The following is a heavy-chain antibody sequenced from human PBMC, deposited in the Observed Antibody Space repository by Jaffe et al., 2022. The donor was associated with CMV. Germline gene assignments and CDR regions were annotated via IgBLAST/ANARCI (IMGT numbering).Heavy chain of an antibody. D-gene: IGHD2-15*01. Sequence: EVQLVESGGGLVQPGGSLRVSCAASGFTFSSYAMNWVRQAPGKGLEWVSFIRASSETIYYVDSVKGRFTISRDNAKNSLYLQMNSLRDDDTAVYYCVRDRYGGSFDYWGQGTLVTVSS. J-gene: IGHJ4*02. CDR1: GFTFSSYA. V-gene: IGHV3-48*02. CDR2: IRASSETI. CDR3: VRDRYGGSFDY.